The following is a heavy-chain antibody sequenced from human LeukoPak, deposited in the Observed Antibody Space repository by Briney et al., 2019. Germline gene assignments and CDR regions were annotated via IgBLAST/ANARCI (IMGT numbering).Heavy chain of an antibody. V-gene: IGHV3-11*01. Sequence: GGSLRLSCAASGFTFSDYYMSWIRQAPGKGLEWVSYISSSGSTIYYADSVKGRFTISRDNAKKLLYLQMDSLRAEDTAVYYCARVRTDYYDDSGYYYGYFDYWGQGTLVTVSS. J-gene: IGHJ4*02. CDR3: ARVRTDYYDDSGYYYGYFDY. CDR1: GFTFSDYY. CDR2: ISSSGSTI. D-gene: IGHD3-22*01.